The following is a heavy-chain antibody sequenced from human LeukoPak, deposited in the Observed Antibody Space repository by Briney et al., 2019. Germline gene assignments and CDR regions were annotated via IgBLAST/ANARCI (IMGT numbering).Heavy chain of an antibody. J-gene: IGHJ3*02. V-gene: IGHV3-23*01. CDR1: GSIFSSFA. CDR3: AKSWNYYDSSGDDALDI. CDR2: ISGNGDST. Sequence: GGSLRLSCAASGSIFSSFAMNWVRQAPGKGLEWVSIISGNGDSTHYTDSVKGRFIISRDNSKNTLYLQMNSLRAEDTAVYYCAKSWNYYDSSGDDALDIWGQGTMVTVSS. D-gene: IGHD3-22*01.